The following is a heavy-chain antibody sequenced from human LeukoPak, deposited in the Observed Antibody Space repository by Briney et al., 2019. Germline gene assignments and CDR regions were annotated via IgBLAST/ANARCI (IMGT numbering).Heavy chain of an antibody. CDR3: ARLALQEVGATQTYYLDY. CDR2: VYHVGTT. Sequence: SETLSLTCTVSGYSISSGYYWGWIRPPPGKGVEWIGVYHVGTTDYNPSLKSRVTISVDTSKIRFSLKLSSVTAADTAVYYCARLALQEVGATQTYYLDYWGQGTLVTVSS. V-gene: IGHV4-38-2*02. CDR1: GYSISSGYY. D-gene: IGHD1-26*01. J-gene: IGHJ4*02.